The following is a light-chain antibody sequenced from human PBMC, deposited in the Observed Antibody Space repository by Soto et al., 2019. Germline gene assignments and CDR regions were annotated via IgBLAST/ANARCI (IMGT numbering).Light chain of an antibody. J-gene: IGLJ2*01. CDR1: SSDVGGYNY. V-gene: IGLV2-14*01. CDR3: SSYTSSSFVV. CDR2: DVS. Sequence: QSALTQPASVSGSPGQSITISCTGTSSDVGGYNYVSWYQQHPGKAPKLMIYDVSNRPSGVSNRFSGSKSGNTASLTISGLQAEDEADDYCSSYTSSSFVVFGGGTRSPS.